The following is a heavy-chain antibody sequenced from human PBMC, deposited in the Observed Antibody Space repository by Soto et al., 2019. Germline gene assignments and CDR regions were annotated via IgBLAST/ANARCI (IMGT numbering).Heavy chain of an antibody. CDR3: ARNDYGDPTTVDP. V-gene: IGHV4-59*01. CDR1: GGSISSYY. Sequence: SETLSLTCTVSGGSISSYYWSWIRQPPGKGLEWIGYIYYSGSTNYNPSLKSRVTISVDTSKNQFSLKLSSVTAADTAVYYCARNDYGDPTTVDPWGQGTLVTVSS. D-gene: IGHD4-17*01. CDR2: IYYSGST. J-gene: IGHJ5*02.